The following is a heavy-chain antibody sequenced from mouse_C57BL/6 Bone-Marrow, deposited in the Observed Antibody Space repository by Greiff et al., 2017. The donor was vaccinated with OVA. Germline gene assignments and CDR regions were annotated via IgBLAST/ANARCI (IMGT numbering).Heavy chain of an antibody. CDR3: ARSVFITTVVATPTRGAMDY. Sequence: EVQLQQSGPELVKPGASVKISCKASGYTFTDYYMNWVKQSHGKSLEWIGDINPNNGGTSYNQKFKGKATLTVDKSSSTAYMELRSLTSEDSAVYYCARSVFITTVVATPTRGAMDYWGQGTSVTVSS. J-gene: IGHJ4*01. D-gene: IGHD1-1*01. CDR2: INPNNGGT. CDR1: GYTFTDYY. V-gene: IGHV1-26*01.